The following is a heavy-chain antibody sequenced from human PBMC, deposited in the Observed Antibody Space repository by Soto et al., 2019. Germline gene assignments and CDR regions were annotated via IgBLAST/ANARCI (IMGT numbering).Heavy chain of an antibody. Sequence: QLQLQESGSGLVKPSQTLSLTCAVSGGSISSGGYSWSWIRQPPGKGLEWIGYIYHSGSTYYNPSLKSRVTISVDRPKNQFSLKLSSVTAADTAVYYCASYSYDDAFDIWGQGTMVTVSS. V-gene: IGHV4-30-2*01. J-gene: IGHJ3*02. CDR1: GGSISSGGYS. D-gene: IGHD5-18*01. CDR2: IYHSGST. CDR3: ASYSYDDAFDI.